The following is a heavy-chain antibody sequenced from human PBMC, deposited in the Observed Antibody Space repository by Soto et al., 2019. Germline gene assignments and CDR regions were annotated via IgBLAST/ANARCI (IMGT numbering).Heavy chain of an antibody. J-gene: IGHJ2*01. CDR1: EFTFSSYA. CDR3: AKGAYYDRSGYYNWYFDL. Sequence: PGGSLRLSCAASEFTFSSYAMNWVRQAPGKGLEWVSGISGTGDSTYYADSVKGRFTMSRDNSKKTLYLQMNSLRVEDTAVYHCAKGAYYDRSGYYNWYFDLWGRGTLVTVSS. D-gene: IGHD3-22*01. V-gene: IGHV3-23*01. CDR2: ISGTGDST.